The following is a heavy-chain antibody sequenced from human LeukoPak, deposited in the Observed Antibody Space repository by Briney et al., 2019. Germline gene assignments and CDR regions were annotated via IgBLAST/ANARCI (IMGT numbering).Heavy chain of an antibody. CDR3: ARALFRLYSSSRRVDS. Sequence: GGSLRLSCAASGFTFSYYSMNWVRQAPGKGLEWISYISRSSSTIYYTDSVRGRFTISRDDAKNSLSLQMHSLRAEDTAVYYCARALFRLYSSSRRVDSWGQGTLVTVSS. CDR2: ISRSSSTI. J-gene: IGHJ4*02. D-gene: IGHD6-13*01. CDR1: GFTFSYYS. V-gene: IGHV3-48*04.